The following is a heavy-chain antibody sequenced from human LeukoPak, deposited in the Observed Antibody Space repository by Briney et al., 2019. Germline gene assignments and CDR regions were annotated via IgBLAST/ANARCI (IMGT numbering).Heavy chain of an antibody. CDR3: ARLKGYSSGWYPSYYFDY. Sequence: ETLSLTCTVSGGSISSYYWSWIRQPPGKGLEWIGYIYYSGSTNYNPSLKSRVTISVDTSKNQFSLKLSSVTAADTAVYYCARLKGYSSGWYPSYYFDYWGQGTLVTVSS. D-gene: IGHD6-19*01. CDR2: IYYSGST. V-gene: IGHV4-59*08. J-gene: IGHJ4*02. CDR1: GGSISSYY.